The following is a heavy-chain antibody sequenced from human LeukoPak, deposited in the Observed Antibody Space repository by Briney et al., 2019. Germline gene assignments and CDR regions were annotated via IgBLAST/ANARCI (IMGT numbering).Heavy chain of an antibody. Sequence: SQTLSLTCAISGDSVSSNSAAWNWIRQSPSRGLEWLGRTYYRSKWYNDYAVSVKSRITINPDTSKNQFSLQLTSMTAADTAVYYCARQTYSSGEAEYFQHWGQGALVTVSS. J-gene: IGHJ1*01. CDR3: ARQTYSSGEAEYFQH. CDR2: TYYRSKWYN. D-gene: IGHD6-19*01. CDR1: GDSVSSNSAA. V-gene: IGHV6-1*01.